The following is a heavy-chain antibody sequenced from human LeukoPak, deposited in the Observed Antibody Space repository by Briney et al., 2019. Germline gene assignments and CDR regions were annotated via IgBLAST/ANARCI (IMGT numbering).Heavy chain of an antibody. J-gene: IGHJ3*02. CDR3: AHHGGGTIRIAAFDI. CDR2: ISGDAADI. CDR1: GFTFRNYG. V-gene: IGHV3-23*01. D-gene: IGHD3-3*01. Sequence: GGSLRLSCAPAGFTFRNYGMSWVRQAPGKGLEWVSAISGDAADIFYADFAKGRFTISRDNSKNTLYLQPNSLRAEDTAIYYCAHHGGGTIRIAAFDIWGQGTMVTVSS.